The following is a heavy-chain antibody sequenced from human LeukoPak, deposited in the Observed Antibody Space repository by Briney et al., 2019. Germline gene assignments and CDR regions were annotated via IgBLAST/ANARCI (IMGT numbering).Heavy chain of an antibody. J-gene: IGHJ4*02. Sequence: GGSLRLSCAASGFTFSSYSMTWVRQAPGKGLEWVSSISSSSSYIYYADSVKGRFTISRDNAKNSLYLQMNSLRAEDTAVYYCARGLTMIVVVIGEPYYFDYWGQGTLVTVSS. CDR3: ARGLTMIVVVIGEPYYFDY. D-gene: IGHD3-22*01. CDR2: ISSSSSYI. CDR1: GFTFSSYS. V-gene: IGHV3-21*01.